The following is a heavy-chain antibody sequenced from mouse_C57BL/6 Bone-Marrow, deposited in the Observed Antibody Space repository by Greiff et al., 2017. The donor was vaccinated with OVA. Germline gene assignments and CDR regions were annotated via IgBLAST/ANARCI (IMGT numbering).Heavy chain of an antibody. CDR1: GFTFTDYY. D-gene: IGHD1-1*01. CDR2: IRNKANGYTS. CDR3: ARYPTGGYGSRYYMDY. V-gene: IGHV7-3*01. Sequence: EVQLVESGGGLVQPGGSLSLSCAASGFTFTDYYMSWVRQPPGKALEWLGFIRNKANGYTSEYSASVKGRFTISRDNSQSSLYLQMNALRAEDSATYYCARYPTGGYGSRYYMDYWGQGTTLTVSS. J-gene: IGHJ2*01.